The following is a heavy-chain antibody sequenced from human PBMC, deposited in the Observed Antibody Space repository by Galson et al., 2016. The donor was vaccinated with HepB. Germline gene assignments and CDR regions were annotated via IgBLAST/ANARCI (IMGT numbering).Heavy chain of an antibody. CDR2: ILPILDTT. CDR1: GGTFSSYA. V-gene: IGHV1-69*10. J-gene: IGHJ4*02. CDR3: ARASGSGSYPGY. Sequence: SVKVSCKASGGTFSSYAISWVRQAPGQGLEWMGGILPILDTTNYAQKFQGRVTITADKSTSTAYMELSSLRSEDTAVYYCARASGSGSYPGYWGQGTLVTVSS. D-gene: IGHD3-10*01.